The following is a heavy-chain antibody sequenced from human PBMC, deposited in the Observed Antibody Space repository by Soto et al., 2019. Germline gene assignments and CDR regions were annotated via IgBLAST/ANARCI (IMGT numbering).Heavy chain of an antibody. Sequence: EVQLVESGGGLVQPGRSLRLSCAASGFTFDDYAMHWVRQAPGKGPEWVSGISWNSGSIGYADSVKGRFTISRDNAKNYXYLQMNSLRAEDTALYYCAKDRREKWEPLFGAFDIWGQGTMVTVSS. CDR1: GFTFDDYA. CDR3: AKDRREKWEPLFGAFDI. J-gene: IGHJ3*02. CDR2: ISWNSGSI. V-gene: IGHV3-9*01. D-gene: IGHD1-26*01.